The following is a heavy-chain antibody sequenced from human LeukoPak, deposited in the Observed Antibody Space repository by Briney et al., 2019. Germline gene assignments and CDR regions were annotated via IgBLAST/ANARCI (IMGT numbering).Heavy chain of an antibody. V-gene: IGHV3-23*01. CDR2: ISGSTSST. CDR3: AMTWSGHQHTLDY. D-gene: IGHD3/OR15-3a*01. Sequence: GGSLRLSCEASGFTFSSYAMNWVRQAPGKVLEWVSVISGSTSSTYYADSVKGRFSISRDNSKNTLYLQMNSLRAEDTAVYYCAMTWSGHQHTLDYWGQGTLVTVSS. CDR1: GFTFSSYA. J-gene: IGHJ4*02.